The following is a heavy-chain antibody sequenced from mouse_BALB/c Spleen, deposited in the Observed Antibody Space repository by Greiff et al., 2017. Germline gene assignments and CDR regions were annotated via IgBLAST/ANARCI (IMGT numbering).Heavy chain of an antibody. V-gene: IGHV5-12-2*01. CDR2: ISNGGGST. Sequence: EVQVVESGGGLVQPGGSLKLSCAASGFTFSSYTMSWVRQTPEKRLEWVAYISNGGGSTYYPDTVKGRFTISRDNAKNTLYLQMSSLKSEDTAMYYCARQITTDWYFDVWGAGTTVTVSS. CDR3: ARQITTDWYFDV. D-gene: IGHD1-1*01. J-gene: IGHJ1*01. CDR1: GFTFSSYT.